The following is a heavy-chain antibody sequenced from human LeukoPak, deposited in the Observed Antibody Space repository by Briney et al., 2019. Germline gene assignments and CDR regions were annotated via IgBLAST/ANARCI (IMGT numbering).Heavy chain of an antibody. CDR1: GFTFSNYW. V-gene: IGHV3-7*01. CDR2: IKQDRSEK. D-gene: IGHD6-13*01. Sequence: GGSLRLSCAASGFTFSNYWMNWVRQAPGKGLEWVANIKQDRSEKYYVDSVKGRFTISRDNSKNTLYLQMNSLRAEDTAVYYCARYSSSWDKGFDPWGQGTLVTVSS. J-gene: IGHJ5*02. CDR3: ARYSSSWDKGFDP.